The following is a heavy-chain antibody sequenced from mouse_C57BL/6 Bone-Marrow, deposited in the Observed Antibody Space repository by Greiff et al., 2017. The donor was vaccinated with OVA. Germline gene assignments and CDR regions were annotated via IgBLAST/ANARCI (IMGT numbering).Heavy chain of an antibody. Sequence: EVKVVESGGGLVQPGGSLKLSCAASGFTFSDYYMYWVRQTPEKRLEWVAYISNGGGSTYYPDTVKGRFTISRDNAKNTLYLQMSRLKSEDTAMYYCARHANGNFDYWGQGTTLTVSS. V-gene: IGHV5-12*01. CDR2: ISNGGGST. CDR3: ARHANGNFDY. D-gene: IGHD4-1*01. J-gene: IGHJ2*01. CDR1: GFTFSDYY.